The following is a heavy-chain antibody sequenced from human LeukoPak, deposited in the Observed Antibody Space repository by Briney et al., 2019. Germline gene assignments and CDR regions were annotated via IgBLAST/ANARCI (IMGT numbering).Heavy chain of an antibody. CDR2: INHSGST. V-gene: IGHV4-34*01. CDR1: GGSFSGYY. J-gene: IGHJ3*02. Sequence: SETLSLTCAVYGGSFSGYYWSWIRQPPGKGLEWIGEINHSGSTNYNPSLKSRVTVSIDKSKTRFSLRVTSLTAADTAIYYCARAVGAWAAFDIWGQGTMVTVSS. CDR3: ARAVGAWAAFDI. D-gene: IGHD1-26*01.